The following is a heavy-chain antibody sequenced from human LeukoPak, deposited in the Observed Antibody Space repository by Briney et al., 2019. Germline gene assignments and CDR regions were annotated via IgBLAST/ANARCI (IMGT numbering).Heavy chain of an antibody. J-gene: IGHJ5*01. D-gene: IGHD6-19*01. Sequence: GGSLRLSCAASGLTFSSYGMHWVRQAPGKGLEWVAYISYDGIYKNYTDSVKGRFAIARDNSKTTLYLQMISLRPEDSAVYFCAKDRSTGWYAGFDFWGQGTLVTVSS. CDR3: AKDRSTGWYAGFDF. CDR1: GLTFSSYG. CDR2: ISYDGIYK. V-gene: IGHV3-30*18.